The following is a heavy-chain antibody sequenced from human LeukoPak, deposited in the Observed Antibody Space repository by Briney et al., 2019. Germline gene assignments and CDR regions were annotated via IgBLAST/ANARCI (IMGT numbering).Heavy chain of an antibody. J-gene: IGHJ4*02. V-gene: IGHV3-7*01. CDR3: ARPPYSGGWYLMF. CDR2: VRQDGSET. D-gene: IGHD6-19*01. CDR1: GFTFSNYW. Sequence: GGSLRISCAASGFTFSNYWMSWVRQPPGKGLEWVANVRQDGSETYCVDSVKGRFTISRDNTKNSLYLQMNSLRAEDTAVYYCARPPYSGGWYLMFWGQGTLVTVSS.